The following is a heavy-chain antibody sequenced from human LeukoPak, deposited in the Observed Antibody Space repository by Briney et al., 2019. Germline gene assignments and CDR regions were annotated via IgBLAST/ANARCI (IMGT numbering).Heavy chain of an antibody. Sequence: ASVKVSCKASGYTFTSYYIHWVRQAPGQGLEWMGLINPSGGSTNYAQKFQDRVTMTRNTSISTAYMELSSLRSEDTAVYYCARRLPAKYYYYYYMDVWGKGTTVTISS. CDR1: GYTFTSYY. J-gene: IGHJ6*03. D-gene: IGHD2-2*01. CDR2: INPSGGST. V-gene: IGHV1-46*01. CDR3: ARRLPAKYYYYYYMDV.